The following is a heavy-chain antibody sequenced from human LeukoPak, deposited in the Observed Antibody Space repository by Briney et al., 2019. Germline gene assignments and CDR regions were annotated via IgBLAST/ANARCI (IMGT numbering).Heavy chain of an antibody. CDR3: ARGTYWVAAAGSSCWFDP. CDR2: INHSGST. J-gene: IGHJ5*02. CDR1: GGSFSGYY. Sequence: SETLSLTCAVYGGSFSGYYWTWIRQPPGKGLEWIGEINHSGSTNYNPSLKSRVTISVDTSKNQFSLKLSSVTAADTAVYYCARGTYWVAAAGSSCWFDPWGQGTLVTVSS. V-gene: IGHV4-34*01. D-gene: IGHD6-13*01.